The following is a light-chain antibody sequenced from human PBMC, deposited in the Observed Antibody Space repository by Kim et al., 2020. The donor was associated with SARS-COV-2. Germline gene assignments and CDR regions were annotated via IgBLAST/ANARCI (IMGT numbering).Light chain of an antibody. CDR2: DAS. Sequence: PGERVTLSCRASPSVSTYLAWYHQKPGQAPRLLIYDASNRATGIPARFSGSGSGTDFTLTISSLEPEDFAIYYCQQRSNWPLTFGGGTKVDIK. V-gene: IGKV3-11*01. CDR3: QQRSNWPLT. CDR1: PSVSTY. J-gene: IGKJ4*01.